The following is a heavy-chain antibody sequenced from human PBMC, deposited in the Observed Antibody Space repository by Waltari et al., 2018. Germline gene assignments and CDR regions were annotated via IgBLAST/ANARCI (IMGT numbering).Heavy chain of an antibody. CDR1: GGSFSGYY. D-gene: IGHD1-1*01. CDR2: INHSGSS. V-gene: IGHV4-34*01. J-gene: IGHJ4*02. Sequence: QVQLEQWGAGLLKPSETLSLTCAVYGGSFSGYYWSWIRQSPGKGLEWVGQINHSGSSNYNPSLESRVTISVDTSNNQCSLNLRSVTAADTAVYYCARRPGIAPTGTKGYFDNWGQGTLVTVSS. CDR3: ARRPGIAPTGTKGYFDN.